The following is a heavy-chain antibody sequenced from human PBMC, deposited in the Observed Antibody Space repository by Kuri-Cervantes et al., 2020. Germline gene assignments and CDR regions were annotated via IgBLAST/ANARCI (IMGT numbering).Heavy chain of an antibody. CDR2: ISSSSSTI. V-gene: IGHV3-48*04. Sequence: ETLSLTCAASGFTFSSYSMNWVRQAPGKGLEWVSYISSSSSTIYYADSVKGRFTISRDNAKNSLYLQMNNLRAEDTAIYYCARGVCAGCAFEIWGQGTMVTVSS. D-gene: IGHD3-3*01. J-gene: IGHJ3*02. CDR3: ARGVCAGCAFEI. CDR1: GFTFSSYS.